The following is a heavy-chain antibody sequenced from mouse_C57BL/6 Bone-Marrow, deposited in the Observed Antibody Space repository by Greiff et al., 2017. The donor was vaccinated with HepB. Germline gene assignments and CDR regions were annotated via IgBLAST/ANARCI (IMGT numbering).Heavy chain of an antibody. J-gene: IGHJ3*01. CDR2: ISYDGSN. Sequence: DVHLVESGPGLVKPSQSLSLTCSVTGYSITSGYYWNWIRQFPGNKLEWMGYISYDGSNNYNPSLKNRISITRDTSKNQFFLKLNSVTTEDTATYYCARDIYYDYDGAWFAYWGQGTLVTVSA. CDR3: ARDIYYDYDGAWFAY. D-gene: IGHD2-4*01. CDR1: GYSITSGYY. V-gene: IGHV3-6*01.